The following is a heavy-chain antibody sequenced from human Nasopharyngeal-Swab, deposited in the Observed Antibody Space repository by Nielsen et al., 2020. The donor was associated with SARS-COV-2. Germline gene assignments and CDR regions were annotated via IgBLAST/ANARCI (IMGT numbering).Heavy chain of an antibody. D-gene: IGHD3-3*01. Sequence: GESLKISCSAAGFTLSDYWMHWVRQAPGKGLVWVSGISGDGRRTAYADSVKGRFTMSSDKAKNTIYLQMNSLRTDDTAVYYCARDQDGVTPNDFWGQGTLVTVSS. CDR1: GFTLSDYW. CDR2: ISGDGRRT. J-gene: IGHJ4*02. CDR3: ARDQDGVTPNDF. V-gene: IGHV3-74*01.